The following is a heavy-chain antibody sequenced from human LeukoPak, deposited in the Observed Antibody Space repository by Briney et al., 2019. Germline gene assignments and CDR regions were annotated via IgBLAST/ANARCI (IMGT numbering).Heavy chain of an antibody. V-gene: IGHV3-7*03. CDR3: ASGLELDY. CDR1: GLTFSNAW. CDR2: IKQDGSEK. Sequence: PGGSLRLSCAASGLTFSNAWMNWVRQAPGKGLEWVANIKQDGSEKNYVDSVKGRFTISRDNAKNSLYLQMNSLRAEDTAVYYCASGLELDYWGQGTLVTVSS. J-gene: IGHJ4*02.